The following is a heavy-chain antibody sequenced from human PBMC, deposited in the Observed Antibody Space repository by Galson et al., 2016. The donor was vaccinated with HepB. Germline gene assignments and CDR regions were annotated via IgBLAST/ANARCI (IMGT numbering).Heavy chain of an antibody. V-gene: IGHV3-11*06. Sequence: SLRLSCAASGFTFSDYYMSWIRQAPGKGLEWVSYISGGSGYRNYADSVKGRFTISRDNAKNSLYLQMNSLRAVDTALYYCVRYSSSWYDYWGLGTLVTVSS. D-gene: IGHD6-13*01. CDR1: GFTFSDYY. CDR2: ISGGSGYR. CDR3: VRYSSSWYDY. J-gene: IGHJ4*02.